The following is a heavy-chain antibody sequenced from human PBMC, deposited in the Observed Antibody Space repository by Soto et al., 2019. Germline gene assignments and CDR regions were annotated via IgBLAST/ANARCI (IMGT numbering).Heavy chain of an antibody. D-gene: IGHD1-1*01. V-gene: IGHV3-21*06. Sequence: GSLSLSCETSGFTFSSFDMDWVRQAPGKGLEWVSSIHRASTYIYYADSVRGRFTISRGNAKSSLYLQMNSPAVEDTAVYYYARRAVTTYHFFDYWGQGALVTVSS. CDR2: IHRASTYI. CDR3: ARRAVTTYHFFDY. J-gene: IGHJ4*02. CDR1: GFTFSSFD.